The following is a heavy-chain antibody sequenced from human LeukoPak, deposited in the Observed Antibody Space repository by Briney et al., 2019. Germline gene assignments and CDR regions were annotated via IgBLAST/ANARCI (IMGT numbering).Heavy chain of an antibody. CDR1: GGSISDYY. V-gene: IGHV4-59*01. CDR3: ATAGDGYDNWYFDP. D-gene: IGHD5-24*01. CDR2: IYYGGST. Sequence: SETLSLTCTVSGGSISDYYWTWIRQPPGKGLEWMGYIYYGGSTNYNPSLKNRVTISVATSKNQVSLTLKSVTAADTALYYCATAGDGYDNWYFDPWGRGTLVSVSS. J-gene: IGHJ2*01.